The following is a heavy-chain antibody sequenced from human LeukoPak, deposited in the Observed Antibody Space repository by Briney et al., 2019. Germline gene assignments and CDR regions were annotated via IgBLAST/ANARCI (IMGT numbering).Heavy chain of an antibody. CDR1: GFTFSSYG. V-gene: IGHV3-30*18. CDR2: ISSDGTSK. D-gene: IGHD3-10*01. CDR3: VKALYGSGSYYDPNFDY. J-gene: IGHJ4*02. Sequence: PGRTLRLSCAASGFTFSSYGMHWVRQAPGKGLDWVAVISSDGTSKYSADSVKGRFSISRDNSKNTLYLQMNSLRAEDTAVYYCVKALYGSGSYYDPNFDYWGQGTLVTVSS.